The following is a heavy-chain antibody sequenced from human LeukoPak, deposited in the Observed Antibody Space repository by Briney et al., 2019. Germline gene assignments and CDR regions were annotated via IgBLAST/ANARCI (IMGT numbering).Heavy chain of an antibody. J-gene: IGHJ4*02. CDR1: GYTFTSYG. CDR3: ARAVSAHSDTMYYFDY. V-gene: IGHV1-18*01. Sequence: ASVKVSCKASGYTFTSYGISWVRQAPGQGLEWMGWISAYNGNTNYAQKLQGRVTMTTDTSTSTAYMELRSLRSDDTAVYYCARAVSAHSDTMYYFDYWGQGTLVTVSS. D-gene: IGHD3-16*02. CDR2: ISAYNGNT.